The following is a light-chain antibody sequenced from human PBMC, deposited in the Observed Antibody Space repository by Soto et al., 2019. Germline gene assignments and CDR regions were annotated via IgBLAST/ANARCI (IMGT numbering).Light chain of an antibody. CDR2: DVS. Sequence: QSALTQPASVSASPGQSITISCTGTSSDVGGYNYVSWYQQYPGKAPKLMIYDVSDRPSGVSNRFSGSKSGNTASLTISGLQAEDEADYYCCSYTSRTSLYVFGTGTKLTV. V-gene: IGLV2-14*01. J-gene: IGLJ1*01. CDR1: SSDVGGYNY. CDR3: CSYTSRTSLYV.